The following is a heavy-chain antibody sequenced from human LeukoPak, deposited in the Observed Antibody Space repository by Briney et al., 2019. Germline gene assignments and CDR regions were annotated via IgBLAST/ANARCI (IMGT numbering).Heavy chain of an antibody. CDR1: GYSFTRYG. D-gene: IGHD2-15*01. CDR2: ISANNGDT. J-gene: IGHJ4*02. Sequence: ASVKVSCKASGYSFTRYGFSWVRQAPGQGLERMGWISANNGDTNSAQKFQDRVTMTTDTSTSTAYMELRSLRSGDTAVYYCARDFFHGHCAGLSCFLLDYWGQGSLVTVSS. CDR3: ARDFFHGHCAGLSCFLLDY. V-gene: IGHV1-18*01.